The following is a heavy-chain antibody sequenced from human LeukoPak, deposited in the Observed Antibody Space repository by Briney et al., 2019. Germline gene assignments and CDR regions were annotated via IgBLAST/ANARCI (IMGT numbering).Heavy chain of an antibody. CDR2: ISGAGSST. Sequence: GGSLRLSCAAPGFTFSNYWMHWVRQVPGKGLVWVSRISGAGSSTTYADSVKGRFTMSRDNAKNTVYLQMNSLRAEDTAVYYCAREKYGDYSRDYWGQGTLVTVSS. D-gene: IGHD4-11*01. CDR3: AREKYGDYSRDY. CDR1: GFTFSNYW. V-gene: IGHV3-74*03. J-gene: IGHJ4*02.